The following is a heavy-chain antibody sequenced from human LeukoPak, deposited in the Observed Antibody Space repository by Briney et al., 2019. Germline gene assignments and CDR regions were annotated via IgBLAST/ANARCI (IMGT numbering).Heavy chain of an antibody. Sequence: GGSLRLSCAASGCTVSNSYMKWVRQAPGKGLEWVSIIYSSGNTYYADSVKGRFTISRDSSKNTLFLEMNDLRAEDTAVYYCARASGWLQLDTWGQGNLVTVSS. CDR2: IYSSGNT. D-gene: IGHD5-24*01. J-gene: IGHJ5*02. CDR3: ARASGWLQLDT. CDR1: GCTVSNSY. V-gene: IGHV3-66*01.